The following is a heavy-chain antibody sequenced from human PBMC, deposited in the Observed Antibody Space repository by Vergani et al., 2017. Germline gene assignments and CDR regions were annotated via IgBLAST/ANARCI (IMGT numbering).Heavy chain of an antibody. D-gene: IGHD3-10*01. CDR1: GYTFTSYG. CDR2: MNPNSGNT. Sequence: QVQLVQSGAEVKKPGASVKVSCKASGYTFTSYGISWVRQATGQGLEWMGWMNPNSGNTGYAQKFQGRVTMTRNTSISTAYMELSSLRSEDTAVYYCARAERVRGVMYYYYYGMDVWGQGTTVTVSS. J-gene: IGHJ6*02. V-gene: IGHV1-8*02. CDR3: ARAERVRGVMYYYYYGMDV.